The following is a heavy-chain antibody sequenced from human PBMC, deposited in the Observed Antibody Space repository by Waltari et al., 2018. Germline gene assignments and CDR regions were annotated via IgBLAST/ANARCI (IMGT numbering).Heavy chain of an antibody. CDR2: VHHSGST. CDR3: ARGFAGWPFDY. Sequence: QVQLKESGPGLVKPSETLSLACDVSGGSFSSNDWWSWVRQPPGKGLEWIGEVHHSGSTKYNTSLNSRVVMSVDTSKNQISLTMKSVTAADTAVYYCARGFAGWPFDYWGPGTLVIVAS. J-gene: IGHJ4*02. D-gene: IGHD6-19*01. CDR1: GGSFSSNDW. V-gene: IGHV4-4*02.